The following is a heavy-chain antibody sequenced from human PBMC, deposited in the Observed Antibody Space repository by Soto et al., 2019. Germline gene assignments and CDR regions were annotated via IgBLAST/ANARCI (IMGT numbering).Heavy chain of an antibody. V-gene: IGHV3-33*01. J-gene: IGHJ6*02. Sequence: GGSLRLSCAASGFTFRSYGMHWVRQAPGKGLEWVAVIWYDGSNKYYADSVKGRFTISRDNSKNTLYLQMNSLRAEDTAVYYCARDGNGVDVWGQGTTVTVSS. CDR2: IWYDGSNK. CDR3: ARDGNGVDV. CDR1: GFTFRSYG.